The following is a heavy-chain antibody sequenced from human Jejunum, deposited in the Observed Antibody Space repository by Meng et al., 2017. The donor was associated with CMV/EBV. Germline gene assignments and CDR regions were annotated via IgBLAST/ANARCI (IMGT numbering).Heavy chain of an antibody. CDR3: VRDPYTAVHSGYFDF. D-gene: IGHD3-16*01. CDR1: FTFSKYG. J-gene: IGHJ4*02. Sequence: FTFSKYGMDWVRQVPRKGLEWVAYIGCSSSIIYYTGSVKGRFIISRDNARNSLYLQMNSLRDEDTAVYYCVRDPYTAVHSGYFDFWGQGTLVTVSS. V-gene: IGHV3-48*03. CDR2: IGCSSSII.